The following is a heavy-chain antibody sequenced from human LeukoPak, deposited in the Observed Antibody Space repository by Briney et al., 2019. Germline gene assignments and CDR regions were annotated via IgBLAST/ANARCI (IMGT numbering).Heavy chain of an antibody. CDR1: GYTFTSYD. V-gene: IGHV1-18*01. CDR2: ISAYNGNT. J-gene: IGHJ3*02. Sequence: ASVKVSCKASGYTFTSYDINWVRQAPGQGLEWMGWISAYNGNTNYAQKLQGRVTMTTDTSTSTAYMELRSLRSDDTAVYYCARAHITVTTRGAFDIWGQGTMVTVSS. CDR3: ARAHITVTTRGAFDI. D-gene: IGHD4-11*01.